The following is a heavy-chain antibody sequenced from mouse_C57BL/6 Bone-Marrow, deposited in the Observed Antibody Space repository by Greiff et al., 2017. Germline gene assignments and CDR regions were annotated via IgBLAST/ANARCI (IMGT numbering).Heavy chain of an antibody. CDR3: ASGKGAY. V-gene: IGHV3-6*01. CDR1: GYSITSGYY. Sequence: EVKLQESGPGLVKPSQSLSLTCSVTGYSITSGYYWNWIRQFPGNKLEWMGYISYDGSNNYNPSLKNRISITRDTSKNQFFLKLNSVTTEDTATYYCASGKGAYWGQGTLVTVSA. J-gene: IGHJ3*01. CDR2: ISYDGSN. D-gene: IGHD3-2*02.